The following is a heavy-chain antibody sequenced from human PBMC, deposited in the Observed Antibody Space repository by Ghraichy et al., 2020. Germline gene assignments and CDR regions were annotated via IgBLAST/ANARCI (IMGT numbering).Heavy chain of an antibody. CDR2: ISYDGSAK. CDR1: GFTFNNYG. CDR3: AKEGTAKTANHFDY. V-gene: IGHV3-30*18. Sequence: GGSLRLSCAASGFTFNNYGMQWVRQTPDKGLEWVAVISYDGSAKIYAESVKGRFTISRDSSKNTLYLQMNSLRNEDTALYYCAKEGTAKTANHFDYWGQGTLVTVSS. J-gene: IGHJ4*02. D-gene: IGHD2-21*02.